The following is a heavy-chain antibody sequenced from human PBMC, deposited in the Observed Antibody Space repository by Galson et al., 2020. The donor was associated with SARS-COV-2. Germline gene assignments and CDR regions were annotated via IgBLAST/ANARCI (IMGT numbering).Heavy chain of an antibody. J-gene: IGHJ3*02. Sequence: SETLSLTCAVSGGSINTYGYSWSWLRQPPGKGLEWIGYIYHSGDTYFNPSLESRVTISVDRSTNQFSLNLTSVTAADTAVNYCARFRREYAFDIWGQGTKVTVSS. CDR3: ARFRREYAFDI. D-gene: IGHD3-10*01. CDR2: IYHSGDT. V-gene: IGHV4-30-2*01. CDR1: GGSINTYGYS.